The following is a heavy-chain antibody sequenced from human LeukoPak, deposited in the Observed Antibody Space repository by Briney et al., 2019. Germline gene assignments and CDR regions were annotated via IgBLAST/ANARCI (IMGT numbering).Heavy chain of an antibody. Sequence: WETLSLTCAVYGGSLSGDYRSWIRQPPGKGLEWIGDIDHSGSPNYNPSLKSRVTMSEDTSKKHFSLKLSAVTAADTAVYYCARGLCGSGGCNYNYYGMDVWGQGTTVTVSS. CDR3: ARGLCGSGGCNYNYYGMDV. CDR1: GGSLSGDY. CDR2: IDHSGSP. D-gene: IGHD3-10*01. V-gene: IGHV4-34*01. J-gene: IGHJ6*02.